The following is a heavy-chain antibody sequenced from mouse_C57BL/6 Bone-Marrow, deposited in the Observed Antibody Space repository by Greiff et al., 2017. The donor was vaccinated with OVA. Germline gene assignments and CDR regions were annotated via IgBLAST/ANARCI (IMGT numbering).Heavy chain of an antibody. CDR1: GYTFTDYY. V-gene: IGHV1-76*01. D-gene: IGHD2-4*01. CDR2: IYPGSGNT. CDR3: ARGVRYSYYFDYWGQGTTLTCSSDFDY. J-gene: IGHJ2*01. Sequence: QVQLQQSGAELVRPGASVKLSCKASGYTFTDYYINWVKQRPGQGLEWIARIYPGSGNTYYNEKFKGKATLTAEKSSSTAYMQLSSLTSEDSAVYFCARGVRYSYYFDYWGQGTTLTCSSDFDYWGQGTTLTVSS.